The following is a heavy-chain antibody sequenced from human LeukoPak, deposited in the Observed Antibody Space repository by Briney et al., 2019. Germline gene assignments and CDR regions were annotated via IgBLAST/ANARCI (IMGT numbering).Heavy chain of an antibody. CDR3: AREAAGYSSGWPDY. V-gene: IGHV3-48*03. D-gene: IGHD6-19*01. J-gene: IGHJ4*02. Sequence: GGSLRLSCAASGFTFSSYDLNWVRQAPGKGLEWVSYISSSGTTIYYADSVNGRFTISRDNAKNALYLQMNSLRAEDTAVYYCAREAAGYSSGWPDYWGQGTLVTVSS. CDR1: GFTFSSYD. CDR2: ISSSGTTI.